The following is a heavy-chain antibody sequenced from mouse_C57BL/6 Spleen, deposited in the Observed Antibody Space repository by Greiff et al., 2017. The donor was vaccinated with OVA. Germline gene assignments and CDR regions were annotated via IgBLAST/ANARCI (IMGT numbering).Heavy chain of an antibody. D-gene: IGHD1-1*01. J-gene: IGHJ3*01. CDR1: GFTFSDYG. V-gene: IGHV5-17*01. CDR2: ISSGSSTI. Sequence: EVMLVESGGGLVKPGGSLKLSCAASGFTFSDYGMHWVRQAPEKGLEWVAYISSGSSTIYYADTVKGRFTISRDNAKNTLFLQMTSLRSEDTAMYYCARANPGFAYWGQGTLVTVSA. CDR3: ARANPGFAY.